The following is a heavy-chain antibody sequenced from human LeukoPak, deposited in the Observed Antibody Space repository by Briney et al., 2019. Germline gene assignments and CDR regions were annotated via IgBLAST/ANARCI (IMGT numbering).Heavy chain of an antibody. D-gene: IGHD6-6*01. Sequence: PGGSLRLSCAASGFTFSTYAMSWVSQAPGKGLEWVSAISGGGGSTYYADSVKGRFTISRDNSKNTLYLQMNSLRAEDTAIYYCAKDYGSSSTNWFDPWGQGTLVTVSS. CDR1: GFTFSTYA. V-gene: IGHV3-23*01. CDR3: AKDYGSSSTNWFDP. J-gene: IGHJ5*02. CDR2: ISGGGGST.